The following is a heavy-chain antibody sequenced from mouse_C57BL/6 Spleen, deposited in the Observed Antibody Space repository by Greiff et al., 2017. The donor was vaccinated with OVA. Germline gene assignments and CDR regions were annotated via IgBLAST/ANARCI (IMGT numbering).Heavy chain of an antibody. V-gene: IGHV1-82*01. CDR2: IYPGDGDT. CDR3: ARPPLWLRRDWYFDV. J-gene: IGHJ1*03. CDR1: GYAFSSSW. Sequence: VQLQQSGPELVKPGASVKISCKASGYAFSSSWMNWVKQRPGKGLEWIGRIYPGDGDTNYNGKFKGKATLTADKSSSTAYMQLSSLTSEDSAVYFCARPPLWLRRDWYFDVWGTGTTVTVSS. D-gene: IGHD2-2*01.